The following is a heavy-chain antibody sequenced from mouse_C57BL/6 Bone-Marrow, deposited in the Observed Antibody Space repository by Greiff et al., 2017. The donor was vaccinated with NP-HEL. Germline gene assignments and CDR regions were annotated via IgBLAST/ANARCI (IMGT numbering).Heavy chain of an antibody. J-gene: IGHJ3*01. CDR2: INSDGGST. V-gene: IGHV5-2*01. Sequence: EVKLMESGGGLVQPGESLKLSCESNEYEFPSHDMSWVRKTPEKRLELVAAINSDGGSTYYPDTMERRFIISRDNTKKTLYLQMSSLRSEDTALYYCARRTSYYSNYVPFAYWGQGTLVTVSA. CDR3: ARRTSYYSNYVPFAY. CDR1: EYEFPSHD. D-gene: IGHD2-5*01.